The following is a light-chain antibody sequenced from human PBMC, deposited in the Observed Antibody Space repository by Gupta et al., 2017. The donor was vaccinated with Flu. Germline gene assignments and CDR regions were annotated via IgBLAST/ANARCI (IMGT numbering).Light chain of an antibody. CDR2: KER. CDR3: QPANSSRTLVL. Sequence: QTARMDCAGDVLIYHKAYWYEQKPGQAPVLVIHKERERPSGIPERFSGSSSGTTVTLTISGVQVEEEADYYGQPANSSRTLVLLGGGTK. V-gene: IGLV3-25*01. J-gene: IGLJ2*01. CDR1: VLIYHK.